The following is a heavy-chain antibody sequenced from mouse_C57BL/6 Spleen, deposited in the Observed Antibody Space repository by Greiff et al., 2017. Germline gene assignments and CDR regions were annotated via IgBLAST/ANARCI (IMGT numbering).Heavy chain of an antibody. D-gene: IGHD1-1*01. CDR2: IYPGYGDA. CDR1: GYAFSSYW. V-gene: IGHV1-80*01. CDR3: ARDPYYRSSRGYFDV. Sequence: QVQLQQSGAELVKPGASVKIPCKASGYAFSSYWMNWVKQRPGKGLEWIGQIYPGYGDATYNGKFKGKATLTADKSSSTAYMQLSSPASEGSSVYFCARDPYYRSSRGYFDVWGTGTTVTVSS. J-gene: IGHJ1*03.